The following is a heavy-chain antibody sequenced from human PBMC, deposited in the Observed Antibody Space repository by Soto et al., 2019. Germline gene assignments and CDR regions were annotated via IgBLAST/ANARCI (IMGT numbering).Heavy chain of an antibody. J-gene: IGHJ4*02. CDR1: GFTFSSYA. Sequence: EVQLLESGGGLVQPGGSLRLSCAASGFTFSSYAMSWVRQAPGKGLEWVSAISGSGGSTYYADSVKGRFTISRDNSKNTLYLQMNSLRAEDTAVYYCAKAPGSIAARPYLYYFDYWGQGTLVTVSS. CDR3: AKAPGSIAARPYLYYFDY. V-gene: IGHV3-23*01. CDR2: ISGSGGST. D-gene: IGHD6-6*01.